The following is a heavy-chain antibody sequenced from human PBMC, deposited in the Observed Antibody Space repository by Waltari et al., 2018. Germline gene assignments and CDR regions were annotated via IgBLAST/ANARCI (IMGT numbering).Heavy chain of an antibody. CDR3: ARHYDFWSGYYSRGWFDP. CDR1: GYTFTGYY. V-gene: IGHV1-2*02. Sequence: QVQLVQSGAEVKKPGASVKVSCKASGYTFTGYYMHWVRQAPGQGLEWMGWINPNSGGTNDAQKFQGRVTMTRETSISTAYMELSRLRSDDTAVYYCARHYDFWSGYYSRGWFDPWGQGTLVTVSS. CDR2: INPNSGGT. J-gene: IGHJ5*02. D-gene: IGHD3-3*01.